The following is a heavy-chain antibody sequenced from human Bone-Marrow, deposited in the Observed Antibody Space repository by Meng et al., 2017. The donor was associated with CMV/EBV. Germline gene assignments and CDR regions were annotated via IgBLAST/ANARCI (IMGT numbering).Heavy chain of an antibody. V-gene: IGHV6-1*01. D-gene: IGHD2-21*01. J-gene: IGHJ4*02. CDR3: ARDPPYCGSCLDE. Sequence: SCAISGDSVSSNTAAWNWIRHSPSRGLEWLGRTYYRSKWFHEYALSMKSRITINPDTSKNQFSLQLNSVTPEDTAVYYCARDPPYCGSCLDEWGQGTLVTVSS. CDR2: TYYRSKWFH. CDR1: GDSVSSNTAA.